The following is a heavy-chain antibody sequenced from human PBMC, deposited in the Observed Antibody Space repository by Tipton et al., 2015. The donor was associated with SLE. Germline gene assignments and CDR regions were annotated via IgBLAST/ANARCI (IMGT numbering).Heavy chain of an antibody. D-gene: IGHD7-27*01. CDR3: ARGDWGRSYWYFDL. Sequence: SLRLSCAASGLTVSSSYMSWVRQAPGKGLEWVSVIYGGGSTYYADSVKGRFSISRDHSRNTLDLQMNSLGAEDTAVYYCARGDWGRSYWYFDL. CDR1: GLTVSSSY. J-gene: IGHJ2*01. V-gene: IGHV3-66*01. CDR2: IYGGGST.